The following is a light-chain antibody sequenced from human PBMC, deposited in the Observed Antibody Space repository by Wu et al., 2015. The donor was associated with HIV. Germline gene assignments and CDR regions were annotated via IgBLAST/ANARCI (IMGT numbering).Light chain of an antibody. CDR2: DAS. V-gene: IGKV3-11*01. CDR3: QQRSNWPLS. Sequence: EIVMTQSPATLSVSPGERATLSCRASQDIDTNLAWYQQKPGQPPRVLIYDASNRATGIPARFSGSGSGTDFTLTISSLEPEDFAVYYCQQRSNWPLSFGQGTKLEIK. J-gene: IGKJ2*03. CDR1: QDIDTN.